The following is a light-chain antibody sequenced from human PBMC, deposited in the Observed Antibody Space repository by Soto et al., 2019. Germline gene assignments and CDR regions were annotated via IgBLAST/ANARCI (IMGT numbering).Light chain of an antibody. V-gene: IGKV3-11*01. Sequence: EIVLTQSPATLSLSPGERATLSFRASQRVSSYLAWYQQKPGQAPWLLFYYASNNATGTPARFSGSGSGTDVTLTISSLEPEDFAVYYCQHRTNCPLTFGGGTTVEIK. CDR2: YAS. CDR3: QHRTNCPLT. CDR1: QRVSSY. J-gene: IGKJ4*01.